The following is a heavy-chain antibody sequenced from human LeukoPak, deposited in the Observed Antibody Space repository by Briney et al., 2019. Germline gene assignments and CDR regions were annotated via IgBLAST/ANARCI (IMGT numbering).Heavy chain of an antibody. CDR2: IYTGGST. J-gene: IGHJ6*03. CDR1: GGSISSYY. Sequence: PSETLSLTCTVSGGSISSYYWNWIRQPPGKGREWIGYIYTGGSTNYNPSLKSRVTMSVDTSNNQFSLRLSSVTAADTAVYYCARLPTDSVDVWGKGTTVTVSS. CDR3: ARLPTDSVDV. V-gene: IGHV4-4*09. D-gene: IGHD2-15*01.